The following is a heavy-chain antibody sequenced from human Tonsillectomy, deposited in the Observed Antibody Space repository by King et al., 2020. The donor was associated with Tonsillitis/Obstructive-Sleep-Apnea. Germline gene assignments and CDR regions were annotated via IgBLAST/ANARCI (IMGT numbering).Heavy chain of an antibody. V-gene: IGHV3-9*01. CDR2: ISRNSGSI. CDR1: GFNFNEYA. Sequence: VQLVESGGGLVQPGRSLRLSCAASGFNFNEYAMHWVRQVPGKGLEWVSGISRNSGSIGYVDSVKGRFIISRDNAKNSLYLQMNSLRAEDTAVYFCAKDTRGWVSSPNWFDTWGQGTLVTVSS. CDR3: AKDTRGWVSSPNWFDT. J-gene: IGHJ5*02. D-gene: IGHD6-13*01.